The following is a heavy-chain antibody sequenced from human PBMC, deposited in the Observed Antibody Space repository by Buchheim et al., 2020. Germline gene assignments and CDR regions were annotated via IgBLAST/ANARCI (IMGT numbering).Heavy chain of an antibody. D-gene: IGHD6-19*01. Sequence: QVQLQESGPGLVKPSGTLSLTCAVSGGSISSSNWWSWVRQPPGKGLEWIGEMHHTGSTNYNPSLKSRVTILVDESKNQLSRKLSSVTAADTAVYYCARWMAGTPRYYYGMDVWGQGTT. CDR3: ARWMAGTPRYYYGMDV. V-gene: IGHV4-4*02. CDR1: GGSISSSNW. J-gene: IGHJ6*02. CDR2: MHHTGST.